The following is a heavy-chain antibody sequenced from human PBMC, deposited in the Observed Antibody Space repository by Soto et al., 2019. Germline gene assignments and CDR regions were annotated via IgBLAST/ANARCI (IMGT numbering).Heavy chain of an antibody. Sequence: GGSLRLSCAASGFTFSNAWMSWVRQAPGKGLEWVGRIKSKTDGGTTDYAAPVKGRFTISRDDSKNTLYLQMNSLKTEDTAVYYCPPSNSSSHDAFDIWGKGTMVTVSS. CDR3: PPSNSSSHDAFDI. J-gene: IGHJ3*02. V-gene: IGHV3-15*01. CDR1: GFTFSNAW. D-gene: IGHD6-13*01. CDR2: IKSKTDGGTT.